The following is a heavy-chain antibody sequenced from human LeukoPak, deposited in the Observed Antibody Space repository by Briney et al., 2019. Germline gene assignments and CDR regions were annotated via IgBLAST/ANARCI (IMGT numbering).Heavy chain of an antibody. Sequence: GGSLRLSCAASGFTFSSYSMNWVRQAPGKGLEWVSSISSSSSYIYYADSVKGRFTISRDNAKNSLYLQMNSLRAEDTAVYYCAKERRHGVYYYDSSGYSDAFDIWGQGTMVTVSS. CDR2: ISSSSSYI. V-gene: IGHV3-21*01. D-gene: IGHD3-22*01. CDR1: GFTFSSYS. CDR3: AKERRHGVYYYDSSGYSDAFDI. J-gene: IGHJ3*02.